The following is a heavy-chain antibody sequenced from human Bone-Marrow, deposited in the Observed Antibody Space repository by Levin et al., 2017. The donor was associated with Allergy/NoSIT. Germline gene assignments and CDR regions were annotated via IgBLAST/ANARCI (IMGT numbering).Heavy chain of an antibody. CDR1: GGSTSNYY. CDR3: ARGGNWFDP. J-gene: IGHJ5*02. V-gene: IGHV4-4*07. D-gene: IGHD3-10*01. Sequence: AGGSLRLSCLVSGGSTSNYYWSWIRQPAGKGLEWIGNIFTTGSTNYNPSLKNRVTMSMGPSKNQFSLNLTSVTAADTAVYYCARGGNWFDPWGQGTPVTVSS. CDR2: IFTTGST.